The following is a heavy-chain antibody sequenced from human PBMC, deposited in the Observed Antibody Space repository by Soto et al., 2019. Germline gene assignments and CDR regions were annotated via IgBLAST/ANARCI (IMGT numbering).Heavy chain of an antibody. CDR3: AREALNNWFDP. V-gene: IGHV6-1*01. J-gene: IGHJ5*02. D-gene: IGHD1-26*01. CDR1: GDERSWITAA. Sequence: PPPSRSVTLTASGDERSWITAASESIKKSPSRGLEWLGRTYYRSKWYNDYAVSVKSRITINPDTSKNQFSLQLNSVTPEDTAVYYCAREALNNWFDPWGQGTLVTVSS. CDR2: TYYRSKWYN.